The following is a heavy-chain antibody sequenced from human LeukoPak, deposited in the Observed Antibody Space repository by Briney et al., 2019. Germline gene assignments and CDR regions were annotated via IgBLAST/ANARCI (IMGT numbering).Heavy chain of an antibody. CDR2: ISGSGGST. D-gene: IGHD6-13*01. Sequence: GGSLRLSCAASGFTFSSYAMSWVRQAPGKGLEWVSAISGSGGSTYYADSVKGRFTISRDNSKNSLYLQMNSLRAEDTALYYCAKDIAAAGPPRSSWFDPWGQGTLVTVSS. V-gene: IGHV3-23*01. CDR3: AKDIAAAGPPRSSWFDP. CDR1: GFTFSSYA. J-gene: IGHJ5*02.